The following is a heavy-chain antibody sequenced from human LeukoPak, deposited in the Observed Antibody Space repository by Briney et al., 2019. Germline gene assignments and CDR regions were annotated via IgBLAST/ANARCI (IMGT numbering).Heavy chain of an antibody. J-gene: IGHJ4*02. Sequence: SETLSLTCAVSGYSISSGYYWGWIRQPPGKGLEWIGSIYHSGSTYYNPSLKSRVTISVDTSKNQFSLKLSSVTAADTAVYYCASTDGATYNFDYWGQGTLVTVSS. CDR2: IYHSGST. D-gene: IGHD1-26*01. CDR1: GYSISSGYY. CDR3: ASTDGATYNFDY. V-gene: IGHV4-38-2*01.